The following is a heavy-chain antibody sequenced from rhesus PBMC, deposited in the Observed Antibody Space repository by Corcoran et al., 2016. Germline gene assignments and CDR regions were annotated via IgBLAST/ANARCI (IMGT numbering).Heavy chain of an antibody. J-gene: IGHJ4*01. CDR2: IYWNDDK. CDR1: GFSLSTSGMC. CDR3: ARRGLEYYFDY. Sequence: QVTLKESGPALVKPTQTLTLTCTFSGFSLSTSGMCVGWIRQPSRKTLEWLAHIYWNDDKYYSTSLKSRLTIAKDTSKNQVVLTMTNMNPVDTATYYCARRGLEYYFDYWGQGVLVTVSS. V-gene: IGHV2-1*01.